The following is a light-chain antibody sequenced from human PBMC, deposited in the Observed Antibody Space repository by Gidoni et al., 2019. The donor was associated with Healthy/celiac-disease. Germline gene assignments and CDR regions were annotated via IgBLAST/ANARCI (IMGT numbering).Light chain of an antibody. CDR2: SAS. CDR3: QQYGSSPMYT. CDR1: QSVSSSY. Sequence: DIVLTPSPATPSLSPVERATLSCRASQSVSSSYLAWYQQKPSQAPRLLIYSASSSATGIPARSSGSGSGTDFTLTISRLELEDFAVYYCQQYGSSPMYTFGQGTKLEIK. J-gene: IGKJ2*01. V-gene: IGKV3-20*01.